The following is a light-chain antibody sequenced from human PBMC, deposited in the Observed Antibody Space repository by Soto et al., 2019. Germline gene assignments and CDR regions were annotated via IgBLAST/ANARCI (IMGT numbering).Light chain of an antibody. J-gene: IGLJ1*01. Sequence: QSALTQPASVSGSPGQSITISCTGTSSDVGSYNLVSWYQQHPGKAPKLMIYEGSKRPSGVSNRFSGSKSGNTASLTISGLQAEDEADHYCCSYAGSSTLRVFGTGTKLTVL. V-gene: IGLV2-23*01. CDR3: CSYAGSSTLRV. CDR2: EGS. CDR1: SSDVGSYNL.